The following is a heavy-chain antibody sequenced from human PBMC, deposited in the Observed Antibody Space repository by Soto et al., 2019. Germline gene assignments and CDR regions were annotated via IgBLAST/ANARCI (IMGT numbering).Heavy chain of an antibody. CDR3: AKTVLEQPIDY. CDR1: GGTFSSYT. D-gene: IGHD6-13*01. CDR2: IIPILGKT. Sequence: QVQLVQSGAEVKKPGSSVKVSCQASGGTFSSYTINWVRQAPGQGLEWMGRIIPILGKTNYAQKFQGRVTIIVDKSTSTAYMEPSSLRSEDTAVYDCAKTVLEQPIDYWGQGTLVTVSS. V-gene: IGHV1-69*02. J-gene: IGHJ4*02.